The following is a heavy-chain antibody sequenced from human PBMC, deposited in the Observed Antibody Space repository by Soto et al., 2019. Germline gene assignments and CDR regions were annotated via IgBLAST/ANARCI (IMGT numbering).Heavy chain of an antibody. CDR2: ISSSSSYI. Sequence: EVQLVESGGGLVKPGGSLRLSCAASGFTFSSYSMNWVRQAPGKGLEWVSSISSSSSYIYYAGSVKGRFTISRDNAKNSLYLQMNSLRAEDTAVYYCARDTVSYCSSTSCYSHFDYWGQGTLVTVSS. CDR1: GFTFSSYS. V-gene: IGHV3-21*01. J-gene: IGHJ4*02. D-gene: IGHD2-2*01. CDR3: ARDTVSYCSSTSCYSHFDY.